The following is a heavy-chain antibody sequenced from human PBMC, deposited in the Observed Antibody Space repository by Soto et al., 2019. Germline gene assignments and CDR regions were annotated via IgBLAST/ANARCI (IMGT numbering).Heavy chain of an antibody. CDR2: IYPGDSDT. D-gene: IGHD6-6*01. J-gene: IGHJ4*02. CDR3: ARRASSSAYFVY. V-gene: IGHV5-51*01. Sequence: PGESLKISCRGSGYTFSDNWIGWVRQMPGKGLEWMGIIYPGDSDTRYSPSFQGQVTISADKSISTAYLQWSSLKTSDTAIYYCARRASSSAYFVYWGQGTLVTVSS. CDR1: GYTFSDNW.